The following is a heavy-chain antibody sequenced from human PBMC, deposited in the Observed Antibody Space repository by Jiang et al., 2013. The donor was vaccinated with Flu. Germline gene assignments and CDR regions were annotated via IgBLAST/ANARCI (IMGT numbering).Heavy chain of an antibody. CDR2: IDWDDDK. J-gene: IGHJ4*02. CDR3: ARIVRSEYQLLFDY. D-gene: IGHD2-2*01. V-gene: IGHV2-70*11. CDR1: GFSLSTSGMC. Sequence: KPTQTLTLTCTFSGFSLSTSGMCVSWIRQPPGKALEWLARIDWDDDKYYSTSLKTRLTISKDTSKNQVVLTMTNIDPMDTATYYCARIVRSEYQLLFDYWGQGTLVTVSS.